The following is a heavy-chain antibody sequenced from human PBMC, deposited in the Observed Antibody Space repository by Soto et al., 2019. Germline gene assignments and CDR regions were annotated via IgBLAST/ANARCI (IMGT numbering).Heavy chain of an antibody. CDR1: GGTFSSYA. V-gene: IGHV1-69*12. D-gene: IGHD2-15*01. J-gene: IGHJ6*02. Sequence: QVQLVQSGAEVKKPGSSVKVSCKASGGTFSSYAISWVRQAPGQGLEWMGGIIPIFGTANYAQKFQGRVTITAVESTSTAYMELSSLRSEDTAVYYCARGFEGVVGDYYYYYGMDVWGQGTTVTVSS. CDR3: ARGFEGVVGDYYYYYGMDV. CDR2: IIPIFGTA.